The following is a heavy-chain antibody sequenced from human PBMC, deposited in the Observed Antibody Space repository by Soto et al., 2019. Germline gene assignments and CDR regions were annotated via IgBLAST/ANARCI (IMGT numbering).Heavy chain of an antibody. CDR3: ARGGYSSSSLNYYGMDV. CDR1: GFTFSSYA. J-gene: IGHJ6*02. V-gene: IGHV3-30-3*01. D-gene: IGHD6-6*01. Sequence: RLSCAASGFTFSSYAMHWVRQAPGKGLEWVAVISYDGSNKYYADSVKGRFTISRDNSKNTLYLQMNSLRAEDTAVYYCARGGYSSSSLNYYGMDVWGQGTTVTVSS. CDR2: ISYDGSNK.